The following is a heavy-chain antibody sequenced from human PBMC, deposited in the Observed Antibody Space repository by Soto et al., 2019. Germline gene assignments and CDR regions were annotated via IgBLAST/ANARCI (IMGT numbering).Heavy chain of an antibody. J-gene: IGHJ4*02. V-gene: IGHV1-3*01. Sequence: GASVKVSCKASGYTFTNNAMHWVRRAPGQRLEWMGWINAGNGNTKYSQKFQDRVIISRDTSATTAYMELSSLTSEDTAVYYCAREATQWQVPHYFDKWGQGTQVTVSS. CDR1: GYTFTNNA. CDR3: AREATQWQVPHYFDK. D-gene: IGHD6-19*01. CDR2: INAGNGNT.